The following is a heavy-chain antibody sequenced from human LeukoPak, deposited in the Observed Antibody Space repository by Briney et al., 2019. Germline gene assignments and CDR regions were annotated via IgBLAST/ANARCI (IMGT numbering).Heavy chain of an antibody. CDR2: ISWNSGSI. CDR3: AKDIVRYDSSGYFRLGVDY. D-gene: IGHD3-22*01. V-gene: IGHV3-9*01. Sequence: GGSLRLSCAASGFTFDDYAMHWVRQAPGKGLEWVSGISWNSGSIGYADSVKGRFTISRDNAKNSLYLQMNNLRAEDTALYYCAKDIVRYDSSGYFRLGVDYWGQGTLVTVSS. CDR1: GFTFDDYA. J-gene: IGHJ4*02.